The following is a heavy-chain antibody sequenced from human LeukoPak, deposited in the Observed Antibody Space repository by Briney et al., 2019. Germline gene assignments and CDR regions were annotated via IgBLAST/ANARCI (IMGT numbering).Heavy chain of an antibody. V-gene: IGHV1-8*01. CDR3: ARARSPGLTGCYPPDFDY. CDR1: GYTFTSYD. CDR2: MNPNSGNT. J-gene: IGHJ4*02. D-gene: IGHD3-9*01. Sequence: ASVKVSCKASGYTFTSYDINWVRQATGQGLEWMGWMNPNSGNTGYAQKFQGRVTMTRNTSISTAYMELSSLRSEDTAVYYCARARSPGLTGCYPPDFDYWGQGTLVTVSS.